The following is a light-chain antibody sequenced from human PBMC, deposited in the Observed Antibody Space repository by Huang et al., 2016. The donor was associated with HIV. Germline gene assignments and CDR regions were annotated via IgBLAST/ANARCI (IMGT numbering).Light chain of an antibody. Sequence: EIVLTQSPATLSLSPGERATLSCRASQSISNYLAWYQQKPGQAPRLLIYDASNRATGSPARLSGSGSGTDFTLTISALEPEDFAVYYCQQRSSWRTFGQGTKVEIK. CDR1: QSISNY. J-gene: IGKJ1*01. CDR2: DAS. CDR3: QQRSSWRT. V-gene: IGKV3-11*01.